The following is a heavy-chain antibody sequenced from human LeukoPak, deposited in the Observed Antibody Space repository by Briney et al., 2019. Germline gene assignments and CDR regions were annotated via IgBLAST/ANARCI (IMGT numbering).Heavy chain of an antibody. D-gene: IGHD6-19*01. CDR3: ARPRTSGWIHDVYDI. Sequence: ASVKVSCKASGYTFTGHYMHWARQAPGQGPEWMGWMNPNTGGTKYAQKFQGRVTMTRDTSISTAYMELSGLRFDDTAVYYCARPRTSGWIHDVYDIWGQGTMVTVPS. CDR1: GYTFTGHY. CDR2: MNPNTGGT. V-gene: IGHV1-2*02. J-gene: IGHJ3*02.